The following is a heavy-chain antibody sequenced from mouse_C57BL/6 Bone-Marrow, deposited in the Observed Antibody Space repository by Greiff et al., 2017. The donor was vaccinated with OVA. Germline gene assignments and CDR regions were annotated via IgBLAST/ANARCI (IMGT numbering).Heavy chain of an antibody. Sequence: QVQLQQPGAELVKPGASVKLSCKASGYTFTSYWMHWVKQRPGQGLEWIGMIHPNSGSTNYKEKFKSKATLTVDKSSSTAYMQLSSLTSEDSAVYYCADDGYYYWYFDVWGTGTTVTVSS. V-gene: IGHV1-64*01. J-gene: IGHJ1*03. D-gene: IGHD2-3*01. CDR2: IHPNSGST. CDR1: GYTFTSYW. CDR3: ADDGYYYWYFDV.